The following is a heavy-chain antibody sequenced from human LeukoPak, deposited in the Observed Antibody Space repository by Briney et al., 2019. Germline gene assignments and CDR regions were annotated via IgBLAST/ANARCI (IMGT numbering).Heavy chain of an antibody. Sequence: PGGSLRLSCSASGFTFSSYVMQWVRQTPGKGLEWVGRIKSKTDGGTADYAAPVEGRFTISRDDSKNTLYLQMNSLKSEDTAVYYCTRSAVAGGYWGQGTLVTV. CDR1: GFTFSSYV. CDR2: IKSKTDGGTA. V-gene: IGHV3-15*01. J-gene: IGHJ4*02. D-gene: IGHD6-19*01. CDR3: TRSAVAGGY.